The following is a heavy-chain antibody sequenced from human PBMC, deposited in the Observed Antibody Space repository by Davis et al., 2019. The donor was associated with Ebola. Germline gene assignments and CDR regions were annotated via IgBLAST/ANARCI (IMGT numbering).Heavy chain of an antibody. CDR3: TTRIAARPDYYYYGMDV. V-gene: IGHV3-73*01. CDR1: GFTFSGSA. D-gene: IGHD6-6*01. Sequence: GESLKISCAASGFTFSGSAMHWVRQASGKGLEWVGRIRSKANSYATAYAASVKGRFTISRDDSKNTAYLQMNSLKTEDTAVYYCTTRIAARPDYYYYGMDVWGQGTTVTVSS. CDR2: IRSKANSYAT. J-gene: IGHJ6*02.